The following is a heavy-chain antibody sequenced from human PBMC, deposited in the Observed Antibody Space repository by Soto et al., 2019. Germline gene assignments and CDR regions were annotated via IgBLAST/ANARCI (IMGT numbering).Heavy chain of an antibody. J-gene: IGHJ5*02. CDR1: GVSITPYY. D-gene: IGHD6-6*01. V-gene: IGHV4-4*07. CDR2: ISHTGTT. Sequence: SETLSLTCSVFGVSITPYYWSWIRQPAGKGLEWIGRISHTGTTNSNPSLKSRVTISVDTSKNQFSLKLSSVTAADTAVYYCARGRIAARRGWFDPWGQGTLVTVSS. CDR3: ARGRIAARRGWFDP.